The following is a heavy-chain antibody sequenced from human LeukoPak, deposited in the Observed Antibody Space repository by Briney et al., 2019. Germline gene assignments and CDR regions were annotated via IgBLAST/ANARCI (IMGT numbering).Heavy chain of an antibody. J-gene: IGHJ4*02. CDR3: ASNRGSDY. CDR1: GFTFSNYA. V-gene: IGHV3-30*01. Sequence: GGSLRLSRAASGFTFSNYAMHWVRQAPGEGLEWVAAISYDGSKTYYADSVKGRFSISRDNSENTLYLQMDSLRAEDTAVYYCASNRGSDYWGQGTLVTVSS. D-gene: IGHD1-14*01. CDR2: ISYDGSKT.